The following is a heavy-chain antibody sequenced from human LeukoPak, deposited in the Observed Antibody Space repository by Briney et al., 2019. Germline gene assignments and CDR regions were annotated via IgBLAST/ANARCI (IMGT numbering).Heavy chain of an antibody. J-gene: IGHJ4*01. D-gene: IGHD6-13*01. CDR2: MNADNGHR. Sequence: GASVTDSFKGSGDTFIHDTERERQAPGQGLEWMGWMNADNGHRGYAQKFQGRVTMTMDPSISTAYLELRSLTSEDTAVYYCARGRSSWFFDYWGQGTLLIVSS. CDR1: GDTFIHD. CDR3: ARGRSSWFFDY. V-gene: IGHV1-8*01.